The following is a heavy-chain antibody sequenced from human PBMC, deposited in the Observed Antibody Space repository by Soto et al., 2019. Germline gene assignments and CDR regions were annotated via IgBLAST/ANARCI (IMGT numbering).Heavy chain of an antibody. CDR1: GYTFTNYG. Sequence: QVQLVQSGGEVKKPGASVKVSCKASGYTFTNYGVNWVRQAPGQGLEWMGWINTYNGNTNSAQRLQGRVTLTTDTSTRTAYMELRSLTSDDTAVYSCASGSSPVDFDYRGQGTLVTVSS. CDR3: ASGSSPVDFDY. CDR2: INTYNGNT. V-gene: IGHV1-18*01. J-gene: IGHJ4*02. D-gene: IGHD6-13*01.